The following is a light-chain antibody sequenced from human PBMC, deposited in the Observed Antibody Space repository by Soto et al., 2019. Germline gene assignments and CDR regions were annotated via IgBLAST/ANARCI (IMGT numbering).Light chain of an antibody. V-gene: IGKV3-20*01. J-gene: IGKJ3*01. CDR1: QSLSSNY. Sequence: EIVLTQSPDTLSLSPGEKATLSCRASQSLSSNYLAWYQQKPGQAPRVLIYYASSRATGIPDRFSGSGSGTDFTLTISRLEPEDFAVYYCQQYDKAPRTFGPGTKVDIK. CDR3: QQYDKAPRT. CDR2: YAS.